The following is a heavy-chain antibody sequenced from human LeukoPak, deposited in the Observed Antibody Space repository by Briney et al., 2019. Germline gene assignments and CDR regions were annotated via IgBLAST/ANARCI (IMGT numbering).Heavy chain of an antibody. D-gene: IGHD6-6*01. CDR3: AQVGRSSSATYYYYMDV. CDR1: GFTFSGYA. Sequence: PGGSLRLSCAASGFTFSGYAMHWVRQAPGKGLEWVAFIRYDGSNKYYAESVKGRFTISRDNSKNTLYLQMNSLRAEDTAVYYCAQVGRSSSATYYYYMDVWGKGTTVTVSS. V-gene: IGHV3-30*02. CDR2: IRYDGSNK. J-gene: IGHJ6*03.